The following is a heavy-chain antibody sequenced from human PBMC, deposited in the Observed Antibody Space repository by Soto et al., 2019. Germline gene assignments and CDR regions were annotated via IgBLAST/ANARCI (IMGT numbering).Heavy chain of an antibody. CDR3: TRTLGPDYYDSSGYYGP. CDR2: IRSKAYGGTT. D-gene: IGHD3-22*01. V-gene: IGHV3-49*03. J-gene: IGHJ5*02. Sequence: GSLRLSCTASGXTFGDYAMSWFRQAPGKGLEWVGFIRSKAYGGTTEYAASVKGRFTISRDDSKSIAYLQMNSLKTQDTAVYYCTRTLGPDYYDSSGYYGPWGQGTLVTVS. CDR1: GXTFGDYA.